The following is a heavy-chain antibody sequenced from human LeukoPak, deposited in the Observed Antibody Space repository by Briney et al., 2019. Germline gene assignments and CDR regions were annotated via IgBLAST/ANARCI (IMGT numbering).Heavy chain of an antibody. CDR3: ARQMYYDILTGYFSFFSNFDY. Sequence: SETLSLTCAVYGGPFSGYYWSWIRQPPGKGLEWIGEINHSGSTNYNPSLKSRVTISVDTSKNQFSLKLSSVTAADTAVYYCARQMYYDILTGYFSFFSNFDYWGQGTLVTVSS. CDR2: INHSGST. D-gene: IGHD3-9*01. CDR1: GGPFSGYY. J-gene: IGHJ4*02. V-gene: IGHV4-34*01.